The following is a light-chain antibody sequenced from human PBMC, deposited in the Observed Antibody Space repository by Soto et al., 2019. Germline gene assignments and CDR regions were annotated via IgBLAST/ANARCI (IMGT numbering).Light chain of an antibody. V-gene: IGKV3-20*01. CDR1: QSVSSYY. J-gene: IGKJ3*01. CDR2: GAS. CDR3: EQYGTF. Sequence: EIVLTQSPGTLSLSPGERATLSCRASQSVSSYYLAWYQQKPGQAPRLLIYGASNRATGIPDRFSGSGSWTDFTLSIRRLEPEYVAVYYWEQYGTFIGPGTKVDIK.